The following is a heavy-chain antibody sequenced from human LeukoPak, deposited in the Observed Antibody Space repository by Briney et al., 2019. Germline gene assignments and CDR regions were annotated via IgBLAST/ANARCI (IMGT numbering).Heavy chain of an antibody. CDR2: IYYGGNT. V-gene: IGHV4-59*07. D-gene: IGHD2/OR15-2a*01. CDR3: ARATFSFYMDV. Sequence: SDTLSLTCTVAGGYITTYYWTWIRQTPGKGLEWIGYIYYGGNTNYNPSLDSRVTISVDTSKSQISLTLSSVTAADTATYYCARATFSFYMDVWGKGTPVIVSS. CDR1: GGYITTYY. J-gene: IGHJ6*04.